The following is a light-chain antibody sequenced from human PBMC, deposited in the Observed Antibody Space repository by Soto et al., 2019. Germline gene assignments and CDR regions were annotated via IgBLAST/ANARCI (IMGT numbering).Light chain of an antibody. CDR2: DAS. CDR3: HQRAVWPPT. Sequence: EVVLTQSPVTLSLSPGERATLSCRASRSVNNFVAWYQQKPGQAPSRLISDASNRATGIPDRFSGSGSGTGFTLTITSLEPEDFAVYYCHQRAVWPPTFGGGTTVEIK. CDR1: RSVNNF. V-gene: IGKV3-11*01. J-gene: IGKJ4*01.